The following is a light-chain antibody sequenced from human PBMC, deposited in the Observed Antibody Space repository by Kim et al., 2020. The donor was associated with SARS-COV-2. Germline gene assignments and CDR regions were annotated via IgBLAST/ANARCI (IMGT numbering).Light chain of an antibody. J-gene: IGLJ2*01. V-gene: IGLV3-19*01. CDR2: GRN. Sequence: SSELTQDPAVSVALGQTVRITCQGDSLRSYYATWYQQKPRQAPVLVIYGRNNRPSGIPDRFSGSASGNTASLTISGAQAEEEADFYCQSRDSGGSVIFGGGTKVTVL. CDR3: QSRDSGGSVI. CDR1: SLRSYY.